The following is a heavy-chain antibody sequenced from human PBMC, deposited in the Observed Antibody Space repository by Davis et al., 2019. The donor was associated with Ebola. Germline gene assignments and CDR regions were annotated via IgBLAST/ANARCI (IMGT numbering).Heavy chain of an antibody. CDR3: ARSPPITPSLDY. CDR2: INPSGGST. V-gene: IGHV1-46*01. J-gene: IGHJ4*02. CDR1: GYTFTSYY. D-gene: IGHD3-16*01. Sequence: ASVKVSCKASGYTFTSYYMHWVRQAPGQGLEWMGIINPSGGSTSYAQKFQGRVTMTRDTSTSTAYMELRSLRSDDTAVYYCARSPPITPSLDYWGQGTLVTVSS.